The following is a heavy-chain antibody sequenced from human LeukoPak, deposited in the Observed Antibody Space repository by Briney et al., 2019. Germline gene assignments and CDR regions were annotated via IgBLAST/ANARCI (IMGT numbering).Heavy chain of an antibody. CDR1: GFTFGNYW. Sequence: GGSLRLSCAASGFTFGNYWMAWVRQAPGKGLEWVANINQYGNEKYYVDSVEGRFTISRDNAKDSLSLQMNSLRADDTAVYYCARDATRGGDFDYWAQGTLVTVSS. CDR3: ARDATRGGDFDY. D-gene: IGHD3-16*01. V-gene: IGHV3-7*01. CDR2: INQYGNEK. J-gene: IGHJ4*02.